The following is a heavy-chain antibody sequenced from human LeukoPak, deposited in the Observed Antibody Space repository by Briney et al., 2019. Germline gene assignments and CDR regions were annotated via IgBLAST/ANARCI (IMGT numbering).Heavy chain of an antibody. CDR2: MNPNSGNT. V-gene: IGHV1-8*01. Sequence: ASVKVSCRASGYTFTSYDINWVRQATGQGLEWMGWMNPNSGNTGYAQKFQGRVTMTRNTSISTAYMELSSLRSEDTAVYYCARGRCSSTSCYSHYYYYMDVWGKGTTVTVSS. D-gene: IGHD2-2*02. CDR1: GYTFTSYD. J-gene: IGHJ6*03. CDR3: ARGRCSSTSCYSHYYYYMDV.